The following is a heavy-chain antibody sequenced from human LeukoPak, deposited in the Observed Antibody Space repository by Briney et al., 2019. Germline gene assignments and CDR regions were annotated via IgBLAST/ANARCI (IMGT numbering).Heavy chain of an antibody. J-gene: IGHJ3*02. V-gene: IGHV3-23*01. CDR2: INAGGGST. CDR3: TTDIGPLIWFGELLRAGWAFDI. CDR1: GFTFSSYA. Sequence: GGSLRLSCAASGFTFSSYAMSWVRQAPGKGLEWVSAINAGGGSTYYADSVKGRFTISRDNSKNTLYLQMNSLKTEDTAVYYCTTDIGPLIWFGELLRAGWAFDIWGQGTMVTVSS. D-gene: IGHD3-10*01.